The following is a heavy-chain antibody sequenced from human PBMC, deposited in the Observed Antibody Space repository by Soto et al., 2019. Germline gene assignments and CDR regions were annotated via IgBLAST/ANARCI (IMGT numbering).Heavy chain of an antibody. CDR2: ISAYNGNT. CDR1: GYTFTGYG. Sequence: QVQLVQSGAEVKKPGASVKVSCKASGYTFTGYGISWVRQAPGQGLEWMGWISAYNGNTNYAQKLQGRVTMTTDTSTSTAYMELRSLRSDDTAVYYCARDWLEHREQLVRVDYWGQGTLVTVSS. J-gene: IGHJ4*02. D-gene: IGHD6-13*01. V-gene: IGHV1-18*01. CDR3: ARDWLEHREQLVRVDY.